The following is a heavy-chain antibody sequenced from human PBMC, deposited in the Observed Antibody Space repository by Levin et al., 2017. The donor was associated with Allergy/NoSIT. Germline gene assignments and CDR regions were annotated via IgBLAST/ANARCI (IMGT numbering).Heavy chain of an antibody. J-gene: IGHJ4*02. V-gene: IGHV3-23*01. CDR3: VRDHWDY. CDR2: ISDSDGRT. Sequence: GGSLRLSCTASGFSFSSYMMSWVRQAPGKGLEWVSAISDSDGRTYYADSVKGRFNISRDNFKNTLYLHMDSLRAEDTAIYYCVRDHWDYWGQGTLVTVSS. CDR1: GFSFSSYM.